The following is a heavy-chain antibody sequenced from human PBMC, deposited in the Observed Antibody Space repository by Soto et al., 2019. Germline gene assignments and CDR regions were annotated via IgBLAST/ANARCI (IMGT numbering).Heavy chain of an antibody. J-gene: IGHJ4*02. V-gene: IGHV4-4*02. CDR3: ASRSGYGFS. CDR2: INESGST. Sequence: QLQLQESGPGLVKPSGTLSLTCAVSGGSISSSNWWKWIRQPPGKGLEWIGEINESGSTNYNSSLTSRVAISIDRSENQFSLTLISVTAAGAAVYYCASRSGYGFSWGQGTLVTVSS. CDR1: GGSISSSNW. D-gene: IGHD5-12*01.